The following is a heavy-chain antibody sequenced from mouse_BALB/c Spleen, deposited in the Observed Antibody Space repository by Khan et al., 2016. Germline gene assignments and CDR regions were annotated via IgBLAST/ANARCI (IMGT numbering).Heavy chain of an antibody. CDR2: IWAGGST. CDR3: ARDSGSGLYYFDY. D-gene: IGHD1-3*01. CDR1: GFSLTTYG. Sequence: QVQLKESGPGLVAPSQSLSITCTVSGFSLTTYGIHWVRQPPGKGLEWLGIIWAGGSTNYNSALMSRLSISKDNSKGRFLLKINSLQTDDTAMYYCARDSGSGLYYFDYWGQGTTLTVSS. V-gene: IGHV2-9*02. J-gene: IGHJ2*01.